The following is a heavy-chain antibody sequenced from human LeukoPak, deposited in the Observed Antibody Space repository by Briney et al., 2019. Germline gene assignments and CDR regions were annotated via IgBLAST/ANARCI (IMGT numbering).Heavy chain of an antibody. CDR1: GFTFNSYA. CDR2: IKSKPDGGTT. Sequence: GGSLRLSCAASGFTFNSYAMHWVRQAPGKGLEWVGRIKSKPDGGTTDYPAPVKGRFTISRDDSKNTLYLQMNSLKTEDTAVYYCTTDLPGDESDYWGQGTLVTVSS. CDR3: TTDLPGDESDY. D-gene: IGHD3-10*01. J-gene: IGHJ4*02. V-gene: IGHV3-15*01.